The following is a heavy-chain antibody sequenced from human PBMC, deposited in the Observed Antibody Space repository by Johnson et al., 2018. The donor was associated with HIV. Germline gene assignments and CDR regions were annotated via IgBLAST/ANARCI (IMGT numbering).Heavy chain of an antibody. CDR1: GFTFSIYW. V-gene: IGHV3-7*03. Sequence: VQLVEFGGGVVRPGGSLRLSCAASGFTFSIYWMSWVRQAPGKGLEWVANIKQDGGEKYYVDSVKGRFTISRDNAKNSLYLQMNSLRAEDTAVYYWSRALGREVCAFDILGQRTMVTVSS. CDR2: IKQDGGEK. D-gene: IGHD2-8*01. CDR3: SRALGREVCAFDI. J-gene: IGHJ3*02.